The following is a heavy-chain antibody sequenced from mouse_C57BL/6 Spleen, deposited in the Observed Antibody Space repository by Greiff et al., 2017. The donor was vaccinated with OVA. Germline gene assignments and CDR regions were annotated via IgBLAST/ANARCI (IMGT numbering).Heavy chain of an antibody. D-gene: IGHD4-1*01. CDR1: GFTFSSYA. J-gene: IGHJ4*01. CDR2: ISDGGSYT. Sequence: EVQLVESGGGLVKPGGSLKLSCAASGFTFSSYAMSWVRQTPEKRLEWVATISDGGSYTYYPANVQGRFTISRDNAKNTLYLQMSHLKSEDTAMYYCAREMGRAMDYWGQGTSVTVSS. V-gene: IGHV5-4*01. CDR3: AREMGRAMDY.